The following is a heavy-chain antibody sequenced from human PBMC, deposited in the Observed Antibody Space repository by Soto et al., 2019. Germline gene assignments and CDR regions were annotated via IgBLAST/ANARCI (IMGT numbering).Heavy chain of an antibody. J-gene: IGHJ4*02. CDR1: GGTFSSYT. V-gene: IGHV1-69*08. Sequence: QVQLVQSGAEVKKPGSSVKVSCKASGGTFSSYTISWVRQAPGQGLEWMGRIIPILGIANYAQKFQGRVTITADKSTSTAYMELSRLRSEDTAVYYCARDAPYYYDSSGPTSDYWGQGTLFTVSS. CDR2: IIPILGIA. CDR3: ARDAPYYYDSSGPTSDY. D-gene: IGHD3-22*01.